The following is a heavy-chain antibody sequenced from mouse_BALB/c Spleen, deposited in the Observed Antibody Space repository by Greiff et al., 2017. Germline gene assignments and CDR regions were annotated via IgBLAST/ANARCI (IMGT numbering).Heavy chain of an antibody. CDR1: GYTFTSYW. D-gene: IGHD1-1*01. CDR3: TRRYYVSREDYFDY. V-gene: IGHV1-5*01. J-gene: IGHJ2*01. CDR2: IYPGNSDT. Sequence: VQLQQSGTVLARPGASVKMSCKASGYTFTSYWMHWVKQRPGQGLEWIGAIYPGNSDTSYNQKFKGKAKLTAVTSTSTAYMELSSLTNEDSAVYYCTRRYYVSREDYFDYWGQGTTLTVSS.